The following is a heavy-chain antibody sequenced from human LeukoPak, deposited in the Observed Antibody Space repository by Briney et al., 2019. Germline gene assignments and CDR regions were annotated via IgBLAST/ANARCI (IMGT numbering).Heavy chain of an antibody. Sequence: GGSLRLSCAASGFTFSSYAMSWVRQAPGKGLEWVSALSGSGGSTYYADSVKGRFTISRDNSKNTLYLQMNSLRAEDTAVYYCAKHDSSGYYWAYWGQGTLVTVSS. J-gene: IGHJ4*02. CDR3: AKHDSSGYYWAY. D-gene: IGHD3-22*01. V-gene: IGHV3-23*01. CDR2: LSGSGGST. CDR1: GFTFSSYA.